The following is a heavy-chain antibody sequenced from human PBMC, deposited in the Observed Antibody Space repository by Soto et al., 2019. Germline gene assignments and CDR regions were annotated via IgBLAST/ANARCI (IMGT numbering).Heavy chain of an antibody. J-gene: IGHJ5*02. CDR1: GGSFSGYY. CDR3: ARVGGSGSYSWNKFDP. D-gene: IGHD3-10*01. V-gene: IGHV4-34*01. CDR2: INHSGST. Sequence: PSETLSLTCAVYGGSFSGYYWSWIRQPPGKGLEWIGEINHSGSTNYNPSLKSRVTISVDTSKNQFSLKLSSVTAADTAVYYCARVGGSGSYSWNKFDPWGQGTRVTVSS.